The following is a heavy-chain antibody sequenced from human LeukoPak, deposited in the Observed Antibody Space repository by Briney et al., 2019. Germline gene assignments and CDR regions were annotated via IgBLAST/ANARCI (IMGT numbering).Heavy chain of an antibody. D-gene: IGHD4-17*01. CDR1: GGSISSGGYY. CDR3: ARGHGYGGYLVFDY. J-gene: IGHJ4*02. CDR2: IYYSGST. V-gene: IGHV4-31*03. Sequence: SQTLSLTCTVSGGSISSGGYYRSWIRQHPGKGLEWIGYIYYSGSTYYNPSLKSRVTISADTSKNQFSLKLSSVTAADTAVYYCARGHGYGGYLVFDYWGQGTLVTVSS.